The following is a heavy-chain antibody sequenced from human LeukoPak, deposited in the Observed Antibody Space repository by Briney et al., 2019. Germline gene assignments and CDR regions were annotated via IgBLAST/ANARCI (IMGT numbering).Heavy chain of an antibody. Sequence: GRSLRLSCAASGFPFDDYAMHWVRQAPGKGLEWVSGIRWSSDSVGYAGSVRGRFTISRDKAKNSLYLQMNSLRAEDTALYYCVKDFGQTTAAIAYWGQGTLVTVSS. CDR1: GFPFDDYA. CDR2: IRWSSDSV. J-gene: IGHJ4*02. CDR3: VKDFGQTTAAIAY. V-gene: IGHV3-9*01. D-gene: IGHD2-2*01.